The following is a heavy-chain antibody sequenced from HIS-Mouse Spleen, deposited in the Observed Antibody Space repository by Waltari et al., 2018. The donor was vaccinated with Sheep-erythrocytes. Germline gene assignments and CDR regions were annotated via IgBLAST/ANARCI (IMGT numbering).Heavy chain of an antibody. V-gene: IGHV3-30-3*01. CDR3: ARGAYSSSWYPFQH. CDR2: ISYDGSNK. CDR1: GFTFSSYA. J-gene: IGHJ1*01. D-gene: IGHD6-13*01. Sequence: QVQLVESGGGVVQPWRSLRLSCAASGFTFSSYAMHWVRKAPGKGLEWVAVISYDGSNKYYADSVKGRFTISRDNSKNTLYLQMNSLRAEDTAVYYCARGAYSSSWYPFQHWGQGTLVTVSS.